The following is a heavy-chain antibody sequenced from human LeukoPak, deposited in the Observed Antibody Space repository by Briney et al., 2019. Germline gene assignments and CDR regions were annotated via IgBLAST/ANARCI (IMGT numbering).Heavy chain of an antibody. CDR3: ARGGHNWNPNDFDY. V-gene: IGHV3-21*01. D-gene: IGHD1-20*01. CDR1: GFTFSSYS. Sequence: PGGSLILSCAGPGFTFSSYSMNWVRQAPGKGLEWVSCISSSSSYIYYADSVKGRFTISRDNAKNSLYLQMNSLRAEDTAVYYCARGGHNWNPNDFDYWGQGTLVTVSS. CDR2: ISSSSSYI. J-gene: IGHJ4*02.